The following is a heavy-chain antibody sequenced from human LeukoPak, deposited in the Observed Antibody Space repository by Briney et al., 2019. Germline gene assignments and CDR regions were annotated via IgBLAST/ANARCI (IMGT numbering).Heavy chain of an antibody. CDR2: IGTAGDT. D-gene: IGHD3-10*01. CDR1: GFTFSSYD. CDR3: ARDPGSGYYIDV. V-gene: IGHV3-13*01. Sequence: GGSLRLSCAASGFTFSSYDMHWVRQATGKGLEWVSAIGTAGDTYYPGSVKGRFTISRDNAKNSLYLQMNSLRAEDTAVYYCARDPGSGYYIDVWGKGTTVTISS. J-gene: IGHJ6*03.